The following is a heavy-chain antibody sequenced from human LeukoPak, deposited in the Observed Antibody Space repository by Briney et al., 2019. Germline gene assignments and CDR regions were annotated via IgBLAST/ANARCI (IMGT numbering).Heavy chain of an antibody. CDR2: MNPNSGNT. V-gene: IGHV1-8*01. Sequence: ASVKVSCKASGYTFTSYDINWVRQATGQGLEWRGWMNPNSGNTGYAQKFHGRVTMIRNTSISTAYMELSSLRSEDTAVYYCARGKTKAAAGLRFDPWGQGTLVTVSS. J-gene: IGHJ5*02. CDR3: ARGKTKAAAGLRFDP. D-gene: IGHD6-13*01. CDR1: GYTFTSYD.